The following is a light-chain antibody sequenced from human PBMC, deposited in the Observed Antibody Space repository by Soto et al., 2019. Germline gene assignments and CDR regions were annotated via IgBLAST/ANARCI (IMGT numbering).Light chain of an antibody. J-gene: IGLJ1*01. V-gene: IGLV2-14*01. Sequence: QSALTQSASVSGSPGPSITLTCTGTSSDVGGYNYVSWYQQQPGKAPKLMIYDVSNRPSGVSNRFSGSKSGNTASLTISGLQAEEEADYYCSSYTSSSLDVFGTGTKLTVL. CDR1: SSDVGGYNY. CDR2: DVS. CDR3: SSYTSSSLDV.